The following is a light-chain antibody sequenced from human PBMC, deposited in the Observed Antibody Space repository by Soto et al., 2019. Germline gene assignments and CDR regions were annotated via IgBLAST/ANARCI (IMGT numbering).Light chain of an antibody. Sequence: QSALTQPASVSGSPGQSITISCSGTSSDIGAYDLVSWYQQHPGRAPKLIIYEVTKRPSGVPDRFSGSKSGSTASLTVSGLQAEDEADYYCSSYAGNNNVMFGGGTKLTVL. CDR1: SSDIGAYDL. J-gene: IGLJ3*02. V-gene: IGLV2-8*01. CDR3: SSYAGNNNVM. CDR2: EVT.